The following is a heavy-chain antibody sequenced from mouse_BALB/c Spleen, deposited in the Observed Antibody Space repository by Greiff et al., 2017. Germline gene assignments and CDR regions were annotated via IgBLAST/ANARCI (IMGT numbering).Heavy chain of an antibody. Sequence: EVMLVESGGGLVKPGGSLKLSCAASGFTFSDYYMYWVRQTPEKRLEWVATISDGGSYTYYPDSVKGRFTISRDNAKNNLYLQMSSLKSEDTAMYYCARGRYSHFDYWGQGTTLTVSS. D-gene: IGHD2-12*01. CDR3: ARGRYSHFDY. CDR2: ISDGGSYT. J-gene: IGHJ2*01. V-gene: IGHV5-4*02. CDR1: GFTFSDYY.